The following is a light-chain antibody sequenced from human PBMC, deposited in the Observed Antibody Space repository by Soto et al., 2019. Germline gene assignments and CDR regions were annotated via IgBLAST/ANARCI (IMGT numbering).Light chain of an antibody. J-gene: IGKJ3*01. CDR1: QSISSY. V-gene: IGKV1-39*01. CDR3: QQSYSNT. CDR2: AAS. Sequence: DLQMTQSPSSLSASVGDRVTITCRASQSISSYLNWYQQKPGKAPKLLIYAASSLQSGVPSRFSGSGSGTDFTLTISSLQPEDFATYYCQQSYSNTFGPGTKVDIK.